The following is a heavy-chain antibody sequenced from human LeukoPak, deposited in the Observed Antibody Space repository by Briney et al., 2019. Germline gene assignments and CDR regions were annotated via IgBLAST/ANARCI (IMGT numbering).Heavy chain of an antibody. V-gene: IGHV3-30*02. J-gene: IGHJ4*02. CDR3: AKDRRQLVEGVFDY. Sequence: GGSLRLSCAASGFTFSSYGMHWVRQAPGKGLEWVAVIWYDENIKYYADSVKGRFTISRDNSENTLFLQMDSLRVEDTAVYFCAKDRRQLVEGVFDYWGQGTLVTVSS. D-gene: IGHD6-13*01. CDR1: GFTFSSYG. CDR2: IWYDENIK.